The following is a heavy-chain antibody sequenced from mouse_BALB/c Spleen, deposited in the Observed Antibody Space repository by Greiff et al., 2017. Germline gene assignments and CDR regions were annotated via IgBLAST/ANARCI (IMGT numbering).Heavy chain of an antibody. Sequence: VQLQQTGPELVKPGASVKISCKASGYSFTDYIMLWVKQSHGKSLEWIGNINPYYGSTSYNLKFKGKATLTVDKSSSTAYMQLNSLTSEDSAVYYCARGGTTMDYWGQGTSVTVSS. CDR3: ARGGTTMDY. D-gene: IGHD3-3*01. CDR2: INPYYGST. V-gene: IGHV1-39*01. CDR1: GYSFTDYI. J-gene: IGHJ4*01.